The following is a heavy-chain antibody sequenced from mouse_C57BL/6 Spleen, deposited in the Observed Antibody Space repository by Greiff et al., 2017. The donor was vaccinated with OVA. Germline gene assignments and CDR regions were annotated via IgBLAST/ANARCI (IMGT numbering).Heavy chain of an antibody. J-gene: IGHJ4*01. CDR2: IYPGSGNT. CDR3: ARSRSFYAMDY. CDR1: GYTFTDYY. V-gene: IGHV1-76*01. Sequence: VQLQQSGAELVRPGASVKLSCKASGYTFTDYYINWVKQRPGQGLEWIARIYPGSGNTYYNEKFKGKATLTAEKSSSTAYMQLSSLTSEDSAVYYCARSRSFYAMDYWGQGTSVTVSS.